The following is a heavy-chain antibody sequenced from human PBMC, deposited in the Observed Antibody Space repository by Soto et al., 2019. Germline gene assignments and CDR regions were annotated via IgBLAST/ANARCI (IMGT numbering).Heavy chain of an antibody. Sequence: QVQLVESGGGVVQPGRSLRLSCAASGFTFSSYAMHWVRQAPGKGLEWVAVISYDGSNKYYADSVKGRFTISRDNSKNTLYLQMNSLRAEDTAVYYCARESEQWRGTFDIWGQGTMVTVSS. D-gene: IGHD6-19*01. CDR2: ISYDGSNK. CDR1: GFTFSSYA. J-gene: IGHJ3*02. V-gene: IGHV3-30-3*01. CDR3: ARESEQWRGTFDI.